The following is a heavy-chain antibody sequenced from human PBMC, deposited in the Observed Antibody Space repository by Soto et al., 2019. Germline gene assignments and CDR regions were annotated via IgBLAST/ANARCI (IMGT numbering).Heavy chain of an antibody. CDR1: GGSMSPYY. V-gene: IGHV4-59*08. J-gene: IGHJ6*02. CDR2: IYYRGNT. D-gene: IGHD7-27*01. Sequence: PSETLSLTCAVSGGSMSPYYWSLIRQAPGKGLEWIANIYYRGNTNYNPSLESRVTISVDTSKNQFSLKLNSMTAADTAVYYCARHSKKTGDFDYYYGMDVWGQGTTVTVSS. CDR3: ARHSKKTGDFDYYYGMDV.